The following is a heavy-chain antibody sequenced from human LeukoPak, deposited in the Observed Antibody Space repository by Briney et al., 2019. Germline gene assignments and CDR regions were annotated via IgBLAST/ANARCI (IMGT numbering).Heavy chain of an antibody. D-gene: IGHD6-19*01. V-gene: IGHV4-39*01. CDR1: GGSISGITNY. CDR2: ISDRGTT. CDR3: ARLERQWLSLDY. Sequence: TPSETLSLTCTLSGGSISGITNYWVWIRQSPGKGLEWIGRISDRGTTYYNSSLRSRVSISVDTSKNQFSLNVTSVTAADTAVYFCARLERQWLSLDYWGQGTLVTVST. J-gene: IGHJ4*02.